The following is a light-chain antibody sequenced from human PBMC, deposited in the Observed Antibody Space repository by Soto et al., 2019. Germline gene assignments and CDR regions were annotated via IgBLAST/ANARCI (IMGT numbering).Light chain of an antibody. Sequence: QSVLTQPASVSGSPGQSITISCTGSSNDIGAYKYVSWYQQYPAKAPKLIIFEVSNRPSGVSNRFSGSKSGNTASLTIAGLQAEDEADYHCSSYTTGSTLYVFGGGTKVTVL. CDR2: EVS. V-gene: IGLV2-14*01. CDR1: SNDIGAYKY. CDR3: SSYTTGSTLYV. J-gene: IGLJ1*01.